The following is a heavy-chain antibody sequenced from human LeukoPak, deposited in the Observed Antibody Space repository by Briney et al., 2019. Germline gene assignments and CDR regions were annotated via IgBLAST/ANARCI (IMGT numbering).Heavy chain of an antibody. CDR1: GFSFDVYA. CDR3: ARVNYYDSGSLYYGYFDY. CDR2: IRSTACGART. J-gene: IGHJ4*02. D-gene: IGHD3-22*01. V-gene: IGHV3-49*04. Sequence: GESLKISCSASGFSFDVYALSWVRQAPGKGPEWIGFIRSTACGARTNYAASVEGRFTISRDDSRSIVHLQMNSLRTEDTAVYFCARVNYYDSGSLYYGYFDYWGQGALVTVSS.